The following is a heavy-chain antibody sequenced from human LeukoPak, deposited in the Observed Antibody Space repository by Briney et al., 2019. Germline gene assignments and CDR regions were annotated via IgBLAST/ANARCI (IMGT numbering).Heavy chain of an antibody. Sequence: GGSLRLSCAGSGFSFSTYWMHWVRQAPGKGLVCVSGMKPEGGATYYADSVKGRFTISRDNAKSTVYLQMSSLRAEDTAVYYCTGVGDYWGQGTLVTVSS. CDR2: MKPEGGAT. CDR3: TGVGDY. D-gene: IGHD2-8*01. J-gene: IGHJ4*02. CDR1: GFSFSTYW. V-gene: IGHV3-74*01.